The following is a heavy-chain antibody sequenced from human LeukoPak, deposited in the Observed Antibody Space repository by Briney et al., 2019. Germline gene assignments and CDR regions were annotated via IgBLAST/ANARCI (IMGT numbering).Heavy chain of an antibody. CDR3: AKDRSVTYYFDY. J-gene: IGHJ4*02. CDR1: GFTFSSYG. V-gene: IGHV3-30*18. CDR2: ISYDGSNK. Sequence: PGGSLRLSCAASGFTFSSYGMHWVRQAPGKGLEWVAVISYDGSNKYYADSVKGRFTISRDNSKNTLYLQMNSLRAEDTAVYYCAKDRSVTYYFDYWGQGTLVTVSS. D-gene: IGHD4-17*01.